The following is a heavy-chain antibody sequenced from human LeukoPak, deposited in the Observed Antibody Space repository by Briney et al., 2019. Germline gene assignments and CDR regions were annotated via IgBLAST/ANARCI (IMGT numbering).Heavy chain of an antibody. D-gene: IGHD5-24*01. CDR3: ARTPRWLQHYYFDY. CDR1: GGSISSSSYY. Sequence: SETLSLTCTVSGGSISSSSYYWGWIRQPPGKGLEWIGSIYYSGSTYYNPPLKSRVTISVDTSKNQFSLKLSSVTAADTAVYYCARTPRWLQHYYFDYWGQGTLVTVSS. V-gene: IGHV4-39*01. J-gene: IGHJ4*02. CDR2: IYYSGST.